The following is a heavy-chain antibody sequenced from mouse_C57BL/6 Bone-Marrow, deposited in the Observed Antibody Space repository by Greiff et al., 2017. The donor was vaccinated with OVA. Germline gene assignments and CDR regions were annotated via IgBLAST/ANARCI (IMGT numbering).Heavy chain of an antibody. CDR1: GFNIKDYY. CDR3: ARGDDDMDD. Sequence: VQLQQSGAELVKPGASVKLSCTASGFNIKDYYMHWVKQRTEQGLEWIGRIDPEDGGTKYDPKFPGKAPITADTSSHTAYLQLSSQTAEETADYDSARGDDDMDDWGKGTAGTVSA. V-gene: IGHV14-2*01. CDR2: IDPEDGGT. J-gene: IGHJ4*01.